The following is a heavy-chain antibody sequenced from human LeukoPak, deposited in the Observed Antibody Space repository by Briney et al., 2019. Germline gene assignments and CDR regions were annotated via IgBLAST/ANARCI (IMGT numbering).Heavy chain of an antibody. CDR1: GGSISSYY. CDR3: ARDAQGVAGSGSFDY. J-gene: IGHJ4*02. Sequence: SETLSLTCTVSGGSISSYYWSWIRQPPGKGLEWIGYIYYSGSTNYNPSLKSRVTISVDTSKNQFSLKLSSVTAADTAVYYCARDAQGVAGSGSFDYWGQGTLVTVSS. D-gene: IGHD3-10*01. V-gene: IGHV4-59*01. CDR2: IYYSGST.